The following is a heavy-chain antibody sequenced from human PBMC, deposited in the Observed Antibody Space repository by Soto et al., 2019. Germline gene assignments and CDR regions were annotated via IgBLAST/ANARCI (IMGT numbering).Heavy chain of an antibody. CDR2: FYYSEST. V-gene: IGHV4-39*01. J-gene: IGHJ6*02. Sequence: QLQLQESGPGLVKPSETLSLTCTVSGGSISSGPYSWGWIRQPPGEGLEWIGTFYYSESTYYSPSLESRVTVSVATSKNQFSLKVSSVTVADTAVYYCARLGGYCSSTSCYGYYGMDVWGQGTTVTVSS. CDR1: GGSISSGPYS. D-gene: IGHD2-2*01. CDR3: ARLGGYCSSTSCYGYYGMDV.